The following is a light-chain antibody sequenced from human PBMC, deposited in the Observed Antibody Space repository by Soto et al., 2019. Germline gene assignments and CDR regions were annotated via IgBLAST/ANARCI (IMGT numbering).Light chain of an antibody. V-gene: IGKV3-11*01. CDR2: DAS. CDR3: QQRSNWLT. J-gene: IGKJ4*01. CDR1: QSVSSY. Sequence: EILMTQSPASLSSSPGERATLSCRASQSVSSYLAWYQQKPGQAPRLLIYDASNRATGIPARFSGGGSGTDITLTSSRLEPEDVAFYYCQQRSNWLTFGGGTKVEIK.